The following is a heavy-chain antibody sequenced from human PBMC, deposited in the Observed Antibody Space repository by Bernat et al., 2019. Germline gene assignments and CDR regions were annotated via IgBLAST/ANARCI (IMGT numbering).Heavy chain of an antibody. J-gene: IGHJ4*02. V-gene: IGHV3-23*01. D-gene: IGHD3-22*01. CDR3: AKIPPTYYYDSSGYPWYFDY. CDR2: ISGSGGST. Sequence: EVQLLESGGGLVQPGGSLRLSCAASGFTFSSYAMSWVRQAPGKGLEWVSAISGSGGSTYYADSVKGRFTISRDNSKNMLYLQMNSLRAEDTAVYYCAKIPPTYYYDSSGYPWYFDYWGQGTLVTVSS. CDR1: GFTFSSYA.